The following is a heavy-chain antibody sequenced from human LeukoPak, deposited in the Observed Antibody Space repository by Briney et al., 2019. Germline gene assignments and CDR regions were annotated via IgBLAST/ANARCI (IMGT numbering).Heavy chain of an antibody. CDR3: ARGKPSYDLYIVGMDV. CDR1: GGSLSGSF. D-gene: IGHD3-3*01. V-gene: IGHV4-34*01. CDR2: INPGGDT. Sequence: SETPSLTCAVSGGSLSGSFWSWIRQPPHKGLEWIGEINPGGDTSYTPSLKTRLTISLDTSRSQFSLDLRSVTAADTGVYYCARGKPSYDLYIVGMDVWGGGTTATVSS. J-gene: IGHJ6*01.